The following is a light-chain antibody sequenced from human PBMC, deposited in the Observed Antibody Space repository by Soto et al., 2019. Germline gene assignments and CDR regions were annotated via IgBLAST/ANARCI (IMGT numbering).Light chain of an antibody. CDR2: EVS. V-gene: IGLV2-8*01. CDR3: SSYAGSKNLV. CDR1: SSDVGGYNY. J-gene: IGLJ2*01. Sequence: QSALNQPPSASGSPGQSVTISCTGTSSDVGGYNYVSWYQQYPGKAPKLMIYEVSKRPSGVPDRFSGSKSGNTASLTVSGLQAEDEADYYCSSYAGSKNLVFGGGTKLTVL.